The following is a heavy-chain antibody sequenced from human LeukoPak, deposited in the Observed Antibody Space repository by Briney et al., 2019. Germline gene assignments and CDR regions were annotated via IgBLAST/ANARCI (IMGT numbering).Heavy chain of an antibody. V-gene: IGHV1-69*01. CDR1: RGTFSSYA. CDR2: IIPIFGTA. D-gene: IGHD3-16*02. Sequence: ASVKVSCKASRGTFSSYAISWVRQAPGQGLEWMGRIIPIFGTANYAQKFQGGVTITADESTSTAYMELSSLRSEDTAVYYCVLSSLVSRGYYYMDVWGKGTTVTVSS. CDR3: VLSSLVSRGYYYMDV. J-gene: IGHJ6*03.